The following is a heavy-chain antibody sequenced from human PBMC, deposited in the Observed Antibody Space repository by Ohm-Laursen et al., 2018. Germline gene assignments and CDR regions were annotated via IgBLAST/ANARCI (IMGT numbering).Heavy chain of an antibody. J-gene: IGHJ4*02. Sequence: RSLSLSCAASGFTCCSSGMHWARLPQAKGLGRVAVISYYGSNKSYADSVKGRFTISRDNSKNTLYLQMNSLRAEDTAVYYCAKVLFSYYGSGSYYSPDYWGQGTVVTVSS. CDR2: ISYYGSNK. CDR3: AKVLFSYYGSGSYYSPDY. D-gene: IGHD3-10*01. CDR1: GFTCCSSG. V-gene: IGHV3-30*18.